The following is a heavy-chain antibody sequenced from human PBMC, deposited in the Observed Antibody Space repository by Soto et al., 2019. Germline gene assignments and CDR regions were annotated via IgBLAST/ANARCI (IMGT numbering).Heavy chain of an antibody. CDR1: GGSIISSSYY. CDR3: ARARQYYDCEFDP. Sequence: PSETQSLTCTVSGGSIISSSYYWGWIRKPPGKGLEWIGSIYYSGSTYYNPSLKSRLSMSLDTSENQFSLKLTSVTAADTAIYFCARARQYYDCEFDPWGQGILVTVSS. V-gene: IGHV4-39*07. J-gene: IGHJ5*02. D-gene: IGHD3-22*01. CDR2: IYYSGST.